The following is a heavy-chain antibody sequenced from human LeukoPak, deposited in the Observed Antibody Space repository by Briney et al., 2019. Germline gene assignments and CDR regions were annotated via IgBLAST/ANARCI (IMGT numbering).Heavy chain of an antibody. CDR3: ARARDGYDSSGYYLGLDY. CDR2: IKQDGSEK. D-gene: IGHD3-22*01. CDR1: GFTFSSYW. Sequence: GGSLRLSCAASGFTFSSYWMSWVRQAPGKGLEWVANIKQDGSEKYYVDSVKGRFTISRDNARNSLYLQMNSLRAEDTAVYYCARARDGYDSSGYYLGLDYWGQGTLVTVSS. J-gene: IGHJ4*02. V-gene: IGHV3-7*01.